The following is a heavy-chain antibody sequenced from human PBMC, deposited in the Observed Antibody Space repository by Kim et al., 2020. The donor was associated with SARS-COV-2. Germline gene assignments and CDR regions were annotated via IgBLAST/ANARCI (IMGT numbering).Heavy chain of an antibody. J-gene: IGHJ4*01. V-gene: IGHV4-59*08. CDR2: IYNTGGT. D-gene: IGHD3-16*01. CDR1: GGSISSYH. CDR3: TKRPPASGGRDY. Sequence: SETLSLTCSVSGGSISSYHWSWLRQPPGKELEWIGDIYNTGGTHYNPSLKSRVTISVDTSMSQFSLTLSSVTAADTAVFYCTKRPPASGGRDYCGHGTL.